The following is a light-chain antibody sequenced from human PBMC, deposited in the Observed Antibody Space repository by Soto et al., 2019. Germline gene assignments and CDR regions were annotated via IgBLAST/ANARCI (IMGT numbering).Light chain of an antibody. V-gene: IGKV1-39*01. CDR3: QKNFSSPSIT. CDR1: HDIGTF. CDR2: AAS. Sequence: DIQMTQSPSSMSASVGDSVTLTCRASHDIGTFLNWYQQRPGKAPKLLIYAASNLKSGVTLRFSGSGSGTEFTLAISSLQPEDFATYYCQKNFSSPSITFGQGTRLEIK. J-gene: IGKJ5*01.